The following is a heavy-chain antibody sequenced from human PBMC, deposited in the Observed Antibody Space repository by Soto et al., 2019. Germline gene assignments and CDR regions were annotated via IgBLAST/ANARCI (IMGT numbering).Heavy chain of an antibody. V-gene: IGHV4-59*01. J-gene: IGHJ5*02. D-gene: IGHD1-1*01. CDR3: ARLVTGEAAGTFWFDP. CDR1: GGSINRYY. Sequence: PSETLSLTCTVSGGSINRYYWNWIRQPPGKGLEWIGYIYYSGSTIYTPSLRGRVTISLDTSKNQFSLRLTSVTAADTAIYYCARLVTGEAAGTFWFDPWGQGTQVTVSS. CDR2: IYYSGST.